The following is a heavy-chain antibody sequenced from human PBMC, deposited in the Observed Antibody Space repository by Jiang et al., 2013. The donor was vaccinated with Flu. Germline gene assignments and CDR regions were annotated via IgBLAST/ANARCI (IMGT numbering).Heavy chain of an antibody. D-gene: IGHD2-21*02. CDR2: ISGSGTTT. J-gene: IGHJ4*02. CDR1: TMIIKNYY. CDR3: ARGPVMAVTAPEFDS. V-gene: IGHV3-11*01. Sequence: VQLVESGGGLVKPGESLRLSCVASTMIIKNYYMTWLRRAPGKGLEWVSHISGSGTTTFYADSVKGRFTISRDDAKKSVYLQMNSLRPEDTGMYYCARGPVMAVTAPEFDSWGQGILVTVSS.